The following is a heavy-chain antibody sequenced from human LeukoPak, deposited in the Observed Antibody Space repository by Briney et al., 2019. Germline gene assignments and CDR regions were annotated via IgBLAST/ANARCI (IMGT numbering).Heavy chain of an antibody. J-gene: IGHJ4*02. D-gene: IGHD6-6*01. V-gene: IGHV3-30-3*01. Sequence: GRSLRLSCAASGFTFSSYAMHWVRQAPGKGLEWVAVISYDGSNKYYADSVKGRFTISRDNSKNTLYLQMNSLRAEDTAVYYCARAFDGSIAARSRGFDYWGQGTLVTVSS. CDR2: ISYDGSNK. CDR1: GFTFSSYA. CDR3: ARAFDGSIAARSRGFDY.